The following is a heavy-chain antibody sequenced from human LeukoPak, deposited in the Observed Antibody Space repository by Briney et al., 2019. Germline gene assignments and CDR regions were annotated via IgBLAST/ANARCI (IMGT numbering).Heavy chain of an antibody. CDR2: IYTSGST. V-gene: IGHV4-61*02. D-gene: IGHD3-22*01. CDR1: GGSISSGSYY. Sequence: SETLSLTCTVSGGSISSGSYYWSWIRQPAGKGLEWIGRIYTSGSTNYNPSLKSRVTISVDTSKNQFSLKLSSVTAADTAVYYCASAWYYYDSSGQNGDASDIWGQGTMVTVSS. J-gene: IGHJ3*02. CDR3: ASAWYYYDSSGQNGDASDI.